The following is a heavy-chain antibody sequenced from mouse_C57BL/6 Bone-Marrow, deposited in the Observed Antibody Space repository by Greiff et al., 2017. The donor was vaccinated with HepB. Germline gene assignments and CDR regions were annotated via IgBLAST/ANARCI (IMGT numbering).Heavy chain of an antibody. CDR3: AKLPGTGFAY. CDR2: INPSSGYT. D-gene: IGHD3-3*01. V-gene: IGHV1-4*01. J-gene: IGHJ3*01. Sequence: VQLKESGAELARPGASVKMSCKASGYTFTSYTMHWVKQRPGQGLEWIGYINPSSGYTKYNQKFKDKATLTADKSSSTAYMQLSSLTSEDSAVYYCAKLPGTGFAYWGQGTLVTVSA. CDR1: GYTFTSYT.